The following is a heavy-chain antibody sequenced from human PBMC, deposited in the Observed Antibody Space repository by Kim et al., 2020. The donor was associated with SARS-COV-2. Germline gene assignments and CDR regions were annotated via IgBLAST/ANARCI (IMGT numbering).Heavy chain of an antibody. CDR1: GGTFSNYA. Sequence: SVKVSCKASGGTFSNYAINWVRQAPGQGLEWMGGIIPVFGAVNYAKKFQDRVTITADESSTTAYMELNSLRSEDTAVYYCASRWFSYASVGGLDAWGQGSTVTVSS. CDR3: ASRWFSYASVGGLDA. D-gene: IGHD2-15*01. J-gene: IGHJ6*02. V-gene: IGHV1-69*13. CDR2: IIPVFGAV.